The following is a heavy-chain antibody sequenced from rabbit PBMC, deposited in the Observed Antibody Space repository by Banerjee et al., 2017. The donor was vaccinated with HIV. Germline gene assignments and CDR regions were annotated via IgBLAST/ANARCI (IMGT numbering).Heavy chain of an antibody. D-gene: IGHD7-1*01. V-gene: IGHV1S45*01. Sequence: QEQLEESGGGLVQPEGSLTLTCTASGFSFSNKYVMCWVRQAPGKGLEWIACINTSSGNTVYATWAKGRFTISKTSSTTVTLQMTSLTAADTATYFCARGGVGNSAGFDLWGQGTLVTVS. CDR3: ARGGVGNSAGFDL. J-gene: IGHJ4*01. CDR1: GFSFSNKYV. CDR2: INTSSGNT.